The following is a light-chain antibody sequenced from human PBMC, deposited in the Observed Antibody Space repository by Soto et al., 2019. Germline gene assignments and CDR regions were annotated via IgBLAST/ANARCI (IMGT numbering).Light chain of an antibody. V-gene: IGKV3-11*01. J-gene: IGKJ1*01. CDR1: QSVSSY. CDR3: QQRSNWRT. Sequence: IVLTQSPATLSLSPGERATLSCRASQSVSSYLAWYQQKPGQAPRLLIYDASNRATGIPARFSGSGSGTDFPLTISSLEPEDVAVYYCQQRSNWRTFGQGTKVEIK. CDR2: DAS.